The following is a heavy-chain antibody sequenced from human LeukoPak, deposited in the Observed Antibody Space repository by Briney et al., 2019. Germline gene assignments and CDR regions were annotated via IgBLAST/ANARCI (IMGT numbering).Heavy chain of an antibody. CDR1: GGTFSSYA. CDR3: ARGPVVAATPYYYYYYMDV. CDR2: IIPIFGTA. J-gene: IGHJ6*03. D-gene: IGHD2-15*01. V-gene: IGHV1-69*13. Sequence: GASVKVSCKASGGTFSSYAISWVRQAPGQGLECMGGIIPIFGTANYAQKFQGRVKITADESTSTAYMELSSLRSEDTAVYYCARGPVVAATPYYYYYYMDVWGKGTTVTISS.